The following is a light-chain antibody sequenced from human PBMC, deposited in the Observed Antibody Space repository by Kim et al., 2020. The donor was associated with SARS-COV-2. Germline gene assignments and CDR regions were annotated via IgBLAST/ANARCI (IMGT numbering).Light chain of an antibody. CDR2: DVS. J-gene: IGLJ3*02. V-gene: IGLV2-14*03. Sequence: GQSLTISCTGTSSDVGGYNYVSWYQQHPGKAPKLMIYDVSNRPSGVSTRFSGSKSGNTASLTISGLQAEDEADYYCSSYTSSSTRVFGGGTQLTVL. CDR1: SSDVGGYNY. CDR3: SSYTSSSTRV.